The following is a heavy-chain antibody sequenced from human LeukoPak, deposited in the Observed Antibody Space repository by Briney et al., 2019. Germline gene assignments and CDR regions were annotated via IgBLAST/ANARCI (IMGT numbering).Heavy chain of an antibody. V-gene: IGHV3-7*01. D-gene: IGHD2-8*01. CDR1: GFTFSSYW. CDR3: ARAGPDIVLMVYAIDSSFDY. CDR2: IKQDGSEK. Sequence: PGGSLRLSCAASGFTFSSYWMSWVRQAPGKGLEWVANIKQDGSEKYYVDSVKGRFTISRDNAKNSLYLQMNRLRAEDTAVYYCARAGPDIVLMVYAIDSSFDYWGQGTLVTVSS. J-gene: IGHJ4*02.